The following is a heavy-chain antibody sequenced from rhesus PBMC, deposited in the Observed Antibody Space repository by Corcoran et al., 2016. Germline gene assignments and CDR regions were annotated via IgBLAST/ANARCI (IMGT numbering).Heavy chain of an antibody. J-gene: IGHJ2*01. CDR1: GFAFTARGTG. CDR3: ARVMGLYWYFEL. V-gene: IGHV2-95*01. CDR2: IYWNDNK. Sequence: QVTLKESGPALVKATQTLTLTCTFSGFAFTARGTGVGWTRQPPGQALEWLANIYWNDNKYYSTSLKRRLTISRDTSKNQIFLTMTDMDPLDTATYYCARVMGLYWYFELWGPGTPVTISS. D-gene: IGHD1-44*01.